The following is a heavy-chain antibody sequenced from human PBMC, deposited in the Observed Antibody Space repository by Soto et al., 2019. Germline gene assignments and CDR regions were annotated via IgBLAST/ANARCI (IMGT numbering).Heavy chain of an antibody. CDR1: GFTFSSYA. D-gene: IGHD3-10*01. Sequence: EVQLLESGGGLVQPGGSLRLSCAASGFTFSSYAMSWVRQAPGKGLEWVSAISGSGGSTYYADPVKGRFTISRDNSKNTLYLQMNSLRAEDTAVYYCASRQRITMVRGVITGAFDIWGQGTMVTVSS. V-gene: IGHV3-23*01. J-gene: IGHJ3*02. CDR2: ISGSGGST. CDR3: ASRQRITMVRGVITGAFDI.